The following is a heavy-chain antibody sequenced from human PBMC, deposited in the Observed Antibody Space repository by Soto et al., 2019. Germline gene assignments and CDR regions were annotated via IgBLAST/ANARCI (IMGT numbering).Heavy chain of an antibody. CDR2: VYYSGTT. D-gene: IGHD3-22*01. V-gene: IGHV4-30-4*01. Sequence: SETLSLTCTVSGASINNNDYYWSWIRQTPGKGLEWIGYVYYSGTTDYIPSLKSRLSMSIDKSQNQFTLKLNSVTAADTATCYCARMSYFYDKWYFDLWGRGTLVTV. J-gene: IGHJ2*01. CDR1: GASINNNDYY. CDR3: ARMSYFYDKWYFDL.